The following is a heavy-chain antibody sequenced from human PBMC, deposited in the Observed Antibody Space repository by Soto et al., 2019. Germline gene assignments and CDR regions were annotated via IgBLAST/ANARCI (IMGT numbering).Heavy chain of an antibody. V-gene: IGHV4-39*01. CDR1: GGSISGSWYY. CDR3: ATSNWFDP. Sequence: QLQLQESGPGLVKPSETQSLTCTVSGGSISGSWYYWGWIRQPPGKGLEWIGCIYYIGNTSYNPSLKSRVTISVDTSKNQFSLTPNSVTAADTAVYYCATSNWFDPWGQGTLVTVSS. CDR2: IYYIGNT. J-gene: IGHJ5*02.